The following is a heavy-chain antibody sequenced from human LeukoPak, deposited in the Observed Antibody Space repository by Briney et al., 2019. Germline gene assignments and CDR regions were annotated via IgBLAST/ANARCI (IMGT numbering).Heavy chain of an antibody. CDR2: ISYDGSNK. J-gene: IGHJ6*03. CDR3: ARASFSYSYSNYDTYYYYYMDG. CDR1: GFTFSSYA. D-gene: IGHD4-11*01. V-gene: IGHV3-30*07. Sequence: GGSLRLSCAASGFTFSSYAMHWVRQAPGKGLEWVAVISYDGSNKYYADSVKGRFTISRDNSKNTLYLQMNSLRAEGTAVYYCARASFSYSYSNYDTYYYYYMDGGGKGTTVTVS.